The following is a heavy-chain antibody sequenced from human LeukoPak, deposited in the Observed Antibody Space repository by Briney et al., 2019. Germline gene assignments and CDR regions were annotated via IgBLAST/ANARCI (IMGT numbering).Heavy chain of an antibody. CDR2: IYHSGST. V-gene: IGHV4-4*02. J-gene: IGHJ4*02. D-gene: IGHD3-22*01. CDR1: GGSIGSSNW. CDR3: ARGTPYRYYYDSSGYSPFFDY. Sequence: PSETLSLTCAVSGGSIGSSNWWSWVRQPPGKGLEWIGEIYHSGSTNYNPSLKSRVTISVDKSKNQFSLKLSSVTAADTAVYYCARGTPYRYYYDSSGYSPFFDYWGQGTLVTVSS.